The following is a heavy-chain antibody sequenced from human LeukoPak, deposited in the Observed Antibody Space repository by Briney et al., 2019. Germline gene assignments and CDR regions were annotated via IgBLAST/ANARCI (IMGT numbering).Heavy chain of an antibody. J-gene: IGHJ4*02. V-gene: IGHV1-2*04. CDR2: INPNSGGT. CDR1: GYTYTGYY. Sequence: ASVKVSCKASGYTYTGYYMHWVRQDPGQGLEWMGWINPNSGGTNYAQKFQGWVAMTRDTSISTAYMELSRLRSDDTAVYYCATRTGWGRGFDYWGQGTLVTVSS. CDR3: ATRTGWGRGFDY. D-gene: IGHD3-16*01.